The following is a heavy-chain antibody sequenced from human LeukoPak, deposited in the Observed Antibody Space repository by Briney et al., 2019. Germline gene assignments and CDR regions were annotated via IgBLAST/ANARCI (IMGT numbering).Heavy chain of an antibody. Sequence: GSLRLSCAASGFTFSSYAMSWVRQAPGKGLEWVSAISGSGGSTYYADSVKGRFTISRDISKNTLYLQMNSLRAEDSAVYYCAKIPHWNYDLEYYFDYWGQGTLVTVSS. CDR1: GFTFSSYA. V-gene: IGHV3-23*01. CDR2: ISGSGGST. D-gene: IGHD1-7*01. J-gene: IGHJ4*02. CDR3: AKIPHWNYDLEYYFDY.